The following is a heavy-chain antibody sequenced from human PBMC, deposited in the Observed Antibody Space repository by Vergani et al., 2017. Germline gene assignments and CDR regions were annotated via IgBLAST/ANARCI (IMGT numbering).Heavy chain of an antibody. Sequence: QVQLVQSGAEVKKPGSSVKVSCKASGGTFSSYAISWVRQAPGQGLEGMGRIIPIFGTANYAQKLQGSVTITADESTSTTYMELSSLRSEDTAVYYCAAIFGVVGDDYWGQGTLVTVSS. CDR2: IIPIFGTA. J-gene: IGHJ4*02. CDR3: AAIFGVVGDDY. CDR1: GGTFSSYA. D-gene: IGHD3-3*01. V-gene: IGHV1-69*18.